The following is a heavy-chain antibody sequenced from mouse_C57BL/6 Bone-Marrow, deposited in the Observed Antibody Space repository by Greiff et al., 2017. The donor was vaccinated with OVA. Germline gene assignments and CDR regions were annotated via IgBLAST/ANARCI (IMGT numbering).Heavy chain of an antibody. V-gene: IGHV1-50*01. Sequence: LQQPGAELVKPGASVKLSCKASGYTFTSYWMQWVKQRPGQGLEWIGEIDPSDSYTNYNQKFKGKATLTVDTSSSTAYMQLSSLTSEDSAVYYCARLYDYYAMDYWGQGTSVTVSS. CDR1: GYTFTSYW. CDR3: ARLYDYYAMDY. D-gene: IGHD1-1*01. CDR2: IDPSDSYT. J-gene: IGHJ4*01.